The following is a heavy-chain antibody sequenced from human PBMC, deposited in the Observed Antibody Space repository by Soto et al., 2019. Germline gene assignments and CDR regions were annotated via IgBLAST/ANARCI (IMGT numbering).Heavy chain of an antibody. CDR2: IGGGGRLI. CDR3: ARDLGGAFDC. D-gene: IGHD3-10*01. Sequence: EVQLVESGGGLLQRGGSLRLSCAASGFTFSSFSMNWVRQAPGRGLEWISYIGGGGRLISYADTVKGRFAISRDNAQNSLYLQMDRLRDEDTAVYYCARDLGGAFDCWGQGTLVTVSS. CDR1: GFTFSSFS. J-gene: IGHJ4*02. V-gene: IGHV3-48*02.